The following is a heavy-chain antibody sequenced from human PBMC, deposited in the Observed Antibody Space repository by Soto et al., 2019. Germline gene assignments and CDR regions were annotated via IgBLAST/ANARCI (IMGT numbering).Heavy chain of an antibody. CDR2: ISAYNGNT. D-gene: IGHD3-10*01. V-gene: IGHV1-18*01. J-gene: IGHJ6*02. CDR3: ARDRVGPQAFYYYGMDV. CDR1: GYTFTSYG. Sequence: QVQLVQSGAEVKKPGASVKVSCKASGYTFTSYGISWVRQAPGQGLEWMGWISAYNGNTNYAQKLQGRVTMTTDTSTSTAYMELRSLRSADTAVYYCARDRVGPQAFYYYGMDVWGQGTTVTVSS.